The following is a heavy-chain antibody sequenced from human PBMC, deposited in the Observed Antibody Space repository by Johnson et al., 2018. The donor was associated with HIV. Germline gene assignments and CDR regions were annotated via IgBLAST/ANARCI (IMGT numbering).Heavy chain of an antibody. CDR3: ARRLSPDAFDI. Sequence: ISIYYGASVKGRFTISRDNAKHSLYLQMNSLRAEDTAVYYCARRLSPDAFDIWGQGTLVTVSS. V-gene: IGHV3-11*04. D-gene: IGHD2/OR15-2a*01. J-gene: IGHJ3*02. CDR2: ISI.